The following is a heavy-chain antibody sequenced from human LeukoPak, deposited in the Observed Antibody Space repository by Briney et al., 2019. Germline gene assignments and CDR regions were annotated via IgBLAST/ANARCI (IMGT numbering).Heavy chain of an antibody. CDR2: IGATGAT. D-gene: IGHD1-1*01. V-gene: IGHV3-13*01. Sequence: GGSLRPSCVASGFTFSNYEMLWVRQGRGGGLEWVSAIGATGATYYADSVQGRFTISRDDAKTSLYLQMNSLRAGDTAVYFCARDLGTGSVYTNRFDPWGQGTLVTVSS. CDR3: ARDLGTGSVYTNRFDP. CDR1: GFTFSNYE. J-gene: IGHJ5*02.